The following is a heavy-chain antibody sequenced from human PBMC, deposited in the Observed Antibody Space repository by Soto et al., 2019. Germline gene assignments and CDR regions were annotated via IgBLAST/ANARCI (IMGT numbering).Heavy chain of an antibody. CDR3: VSHYASGPTRWLDP. Sequence: SETLSLTCTVSGGSISSSTYYWGWVRQPPGKGLEYIGTVYYSGGTYCNPSLKSRVTIYADTSKNQFSLRLSSVTAADTAVYYCVSHYASGPTRWLDPWGQGNLVTVSS. J-gene: IGHJ5*02. D-gene: IGHD3-10*01. V-gene: IGHV4-39*01. CDR1: GGSISSSTYY. CDR2: VYYSGGT.